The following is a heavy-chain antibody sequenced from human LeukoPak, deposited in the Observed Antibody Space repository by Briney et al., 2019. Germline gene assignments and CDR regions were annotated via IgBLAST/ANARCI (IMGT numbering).Heavy chain of an antibody. CDR3: ARHGITYYYGSGSYYAAPYYFDY. CDR1: GYSFTSYW. D-gene: IGHD3-10*01. CDR2: IYPGDSDT. Sequence: GESLKISCKGSGYSFTSYWIGWVRQMPGKGLEWMGIIYPGDSDTRYSPSFQGQVTISADKSISTAYLQWSSLKASDTAMYYCARHGITYYYGSGSYYAAPYYFDYWGQGTLVTVSS. J-gene: IGHJ4*02. V-gene: IGHV5-51*01.